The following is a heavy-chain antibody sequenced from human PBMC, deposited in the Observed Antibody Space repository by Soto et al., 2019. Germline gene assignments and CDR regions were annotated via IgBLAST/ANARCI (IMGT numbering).Heavy chain of an antibody. Sequence: ESLKISWNGSGYSFAGYWITWVRQKPGKCLEWMGRIDPSDSQTYYSPSFRGRVTMSVDKSTRTAYLQWSGLKASDTATYYCARHRRAIVATTDPLDIWGQGTKVPVSS. CDR1: GYSFAGYW. CDR2: IDPSDSQT. D-gene: IGHD1-26*01. CDR3: ARHRRAIVATTDPLDI. J-gene: IGHJ3*02. V-gene: IGHV5-10-1*01.